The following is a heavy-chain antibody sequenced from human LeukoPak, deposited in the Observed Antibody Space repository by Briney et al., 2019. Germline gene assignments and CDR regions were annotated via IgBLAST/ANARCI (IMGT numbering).Heavy chain of an antibody. V-gene: IGHV3-23*01. Sequence: GGSLRLSCAASGFTFSNYAMSWVRQAPGKGLEWVSAISGSGGSTYYADSVKGRFTISRDNSKNTLYLQMNSLRAEDTAVYYCAKDLGYYYGSGSHLKYWGQGTLVTVSS. J-gene: IGHJ4*02. CDR1: GFTFSNYA. CDR3: AKDLGYYYGSGSHLKY. D-gene: IGHD3-10*01. CDR2: ISGSGGST.